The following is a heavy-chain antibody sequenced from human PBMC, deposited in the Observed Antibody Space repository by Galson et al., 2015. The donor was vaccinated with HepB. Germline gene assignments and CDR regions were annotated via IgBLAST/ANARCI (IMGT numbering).Heavy chain of an antibody. Sequence: SVKVSCKASGYSFTNYGISWVRQAPGQGLEWMGWISPYNGNAIYAENLQGRVTMTTDISTSTVYMELRSLRSDDTAVYYCARDTAIETYYESSGYYHPRYSYNGMDVWGQGTTVTVSS. V-gene: IGHV1-18*01. J-gene: IGHJ6*02. CDR1: GYSFTNYG. CDR2: ISPYNGNA. D-gene: IGHD3-22*01. CDR3: ARDTAIETYYESSGYYHPRYSYNGMDV.